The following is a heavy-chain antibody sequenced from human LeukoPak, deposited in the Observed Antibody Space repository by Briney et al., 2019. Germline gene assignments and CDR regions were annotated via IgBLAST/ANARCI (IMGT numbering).Heavy chain of an antibody. CDR1: GGSISSGSYY. D-gene: IGHD6-13*01. CDR3: ARALTLAAYFDY. CDR2: MYTSGST. V-gene: IGHV4-61*02. J-gene: IGHJ4*02. Sequence: SETLPLTCTVSGGSISSGSYYWSWIRQPAGQGLEYIGRMYTSGSTNYNPSLKSRVTISVDTSKNQFSLKLSFVTAADTAVYYCARALTLAAYFDYWGQGTLVTVSS.